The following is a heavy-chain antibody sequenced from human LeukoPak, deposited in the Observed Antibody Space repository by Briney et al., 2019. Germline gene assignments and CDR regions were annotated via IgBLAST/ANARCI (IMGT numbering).Heavy chain of an antibody. CDR3: ARVVVPAAMGGMDV. Sequence: SETLSLTCTVSGGSISSYYWSLIRQPPGKGLEWIGYIYYSGSTNYNPSLKSRATISVDTSKNHFSLKLSSVTAADTAVYYCARVVVPAAMGGMDVWGQGTTVTVSS. D-gene: IGHD2-2*01. CDR2: IYYSGST. J-gene: IGHJ6*02. V-gene: IGHV4-59*01. CDR1: GGSISSYY.